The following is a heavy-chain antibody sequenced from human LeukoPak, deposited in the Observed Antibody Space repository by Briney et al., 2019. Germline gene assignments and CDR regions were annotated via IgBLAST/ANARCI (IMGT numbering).Heavy chain of an antibody. Sequence: GGSLRLSCAASGFTFSTYNMNWVRQAPGKGLEWVSSITSGGGYTYHADSVKGRFTTSRDNAKNSLPLRLDSLRAEDTAVYYCARGHYDVLTSSYKWTPDYWGQGTLVTVSS. D-gene: IGHD3-9*01. CDR2: ITSGGGYT. CDR3: ARGHYDVLTSSYKWTPDY. V-gene: IGHV3-21*06. CDR1: GFTFSTYN. J-gene: IGHJ4*02.